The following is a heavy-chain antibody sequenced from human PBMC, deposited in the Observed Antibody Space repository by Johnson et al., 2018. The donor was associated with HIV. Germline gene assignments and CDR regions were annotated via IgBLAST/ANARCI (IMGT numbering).Heavy chain of an antibody. CDR1: RFNLSSYD. V-gene: IGHV3-30*02. J-gene: IGHJ3*02. D-gene: IGHD6-6*01. CDR2: IRHDGSNT. Sequence: VQLVESGGGVVQPGGSLRLSCAASRFNLSSYDVHWVRQAPGKGLEWMTFIRHDGSNTYYADSVKGRFTIARDNAKNSLYLQMNSLRAEDTAVYYCARDLAIGGRTDAFDIWGQGTMVTVSS. CDR3: ARDLAIGGRTDAFDI.